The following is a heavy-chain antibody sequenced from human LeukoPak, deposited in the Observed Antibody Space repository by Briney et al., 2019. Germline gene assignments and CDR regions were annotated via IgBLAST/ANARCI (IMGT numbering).Heavy chain of an antibody. CDR1: GYTFTGYY. Sequence: ASVKVSCKASGYTFTGYYMHWVRQAPGQGLEWMGWINPNSGGTNYAQKFQGRVTMTRDTSISTAYMELSRLRSDDTAVYYCARVRRADSSGYYYCDPWGQGTLVTVSS. V-gene: IGHV1-2*02. J-gene: IGHJ5*02. CDR3: ARVRRADSSGYYYCDP. CDR2: INPNSGGT. D-gene: IGHD3-22*01.